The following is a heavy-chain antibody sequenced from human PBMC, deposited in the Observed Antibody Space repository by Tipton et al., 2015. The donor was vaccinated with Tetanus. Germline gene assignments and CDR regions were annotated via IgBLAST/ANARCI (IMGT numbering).Heavy chain of an antibody. CDR2: ISSAGSPI. CDR3: ARGMAEASNCGGDCYSDY. V-gene: IGHV3-48*04. Sequence: SLRLSCAASGFTFNRYRMNWVRQPPGKGLEWISYISSAGSPIYYADSVKGRFTISRDNAKNSLYLQMISLRAEDTAVYSCARGMAEASNCGGDCYSDYWGQGTLVTVSS. CDR1: GFTFNRYR. J-gene: IGHJ4*02. D-gene: IGHD2-21*02.